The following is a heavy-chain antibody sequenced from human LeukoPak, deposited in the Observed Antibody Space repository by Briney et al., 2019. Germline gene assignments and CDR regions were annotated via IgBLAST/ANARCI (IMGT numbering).Heavy chain of an antibody. V-gene: IGHV4-31*03. CDR1: GGSISSGGYY. CDR3: ARGLLVDCGGDRYTHYFDY. J-gene: IGHJ4*02. D-gene: IGHD2-21*02. Sequence: SETLSLTCTVSGGSISSGGYYWSWIRQHPGKGLEWIGYIYYSGSTYYNPSLKSRVTISVDTSKNQFSLKLSSVTAADTAVYYCARGLLVDCGGDRYTHYFDYWGQGTLVTVSS. CDR2: IYYSGST.